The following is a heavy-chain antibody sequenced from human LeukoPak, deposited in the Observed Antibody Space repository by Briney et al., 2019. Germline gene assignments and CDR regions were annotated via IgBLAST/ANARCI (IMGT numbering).Heavy chain of an antibody. J-gene: IGHJ4*02. CDR2: ITSDGSST. Sequence: GGSLRLSCAASGFALNNYWMHWVRQVPGKGLVWVSRITSDGSSTNYADSVKGRFTISRDNAKNTLYLQMNSLRAEDTAVYFCTRSDAFDYWGQGTLVTVSS. CDR1: GFALNNYW. CDR3: TRSDAFDY. V-gene: IGHV3-74*01.